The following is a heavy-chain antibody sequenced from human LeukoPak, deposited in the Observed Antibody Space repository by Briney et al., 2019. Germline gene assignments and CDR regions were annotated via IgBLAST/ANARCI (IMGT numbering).Heavy chain of an antibody. D-gene: IGHD3-10*01. Sequence: GGSLRLSCAASGFTVSSNYMSWVRQAPGKGLEWVSVIYSGGSTSYADSVKGRFTISRDNSKNTLYLQMNSLRAEDTAVYYCATPGGSGDYPYPTYFNYWGQGTLITVSS. CDR1: GFTVSSNY. CDR2: IYSGGST. V-gene: IGHV3-53*01. CDR3: ATPGGSGDYPYPTYFNY. J-gene: IGHJ4*02.